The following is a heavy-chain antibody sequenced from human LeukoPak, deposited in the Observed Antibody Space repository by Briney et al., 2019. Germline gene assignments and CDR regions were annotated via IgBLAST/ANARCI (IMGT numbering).Heavy chain of an antibody. CDR1: GYSFTSYR. V-gene: IGHV5-51*01. CDR2: IYPGDSDT. D-gene: IGHD4-17*01. Sequence: GVSLKISCKGSGYSFTSYRIGWVRQMPGKGLEWMGIIYPGDSDTRYSPSFQGQVTISADKSISTAYLQWSSLKASDTAMYYCARTTTVNRDYYYYGMDVWGQGTTVTVSS. CDR3: ARTTTVNRDYYYYGMDV. J-gene: IGHJ6*02.